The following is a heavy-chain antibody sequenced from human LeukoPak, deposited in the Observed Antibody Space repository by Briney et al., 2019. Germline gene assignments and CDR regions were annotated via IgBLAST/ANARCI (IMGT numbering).Heavy chain of an antibody. D-gene: IGHD1-7*01. V-gene: IGHV1-18*01. CDR1: GYTFTSYG. J-gene: IGHJ3*02. CDR2: ISAYNGNT. Sequence: ASVKVSCKASGYTFTSYGISWVRQAPGQGLEWMGWISAYNGNTNYAQKLQGRVTMTTDTSTSTAYMELRSLRSEDTAVYYCATEGITGTTAGAFDIWGQGTMVTVSS. CDR3: ATEGITGTTAGAFDI.